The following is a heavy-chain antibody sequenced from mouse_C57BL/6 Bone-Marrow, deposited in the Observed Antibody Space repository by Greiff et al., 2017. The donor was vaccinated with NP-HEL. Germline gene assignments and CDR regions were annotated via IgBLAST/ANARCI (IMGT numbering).Heavy chain of an antibody. J-gene: IGHJ4*01. CDR2: IYPGDGDT. V-gene: IGHV1-80*01. CDR1: GYAFSTSW. D-gene: IGHD1-1*01. CDR3: ARGDYGSSRFGYAMDY. Sequence: VQLQQSGAELVKPGASVTISCKASGYAFSTSWMNWVKGRPGRGLEWIGRIYPGDGDTKYSGKFKGKATLTADKSSSTAYMQVSSLTSEDSAVYFCARGDYGSSRFGYAMDYWGQGTSVTVSS.